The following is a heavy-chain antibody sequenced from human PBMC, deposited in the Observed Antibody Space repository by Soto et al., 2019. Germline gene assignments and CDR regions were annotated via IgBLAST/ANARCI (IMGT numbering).Heavy chain of an antibody. CDR1: GYSFTSYW. V-gene: IGHV5-51*01. CDR3: ARVFDYFSCCYYSLGQSDYYYGMDV. Sequence: PGESLKISCKGSGYSFTSYWIGWVRQMPGKGLEWMGIIYPGDSDTRYSPSFQGQVTISADKSISTAYLQWSSLRASDTAMYYWARVFDYFSCCYYSLGQSDYYYGMDVWGQGTTVTVSS. CDR2: IYPGDSDT. D-gene: IGHD3-22*01. J-gene: IGHJ6*02.